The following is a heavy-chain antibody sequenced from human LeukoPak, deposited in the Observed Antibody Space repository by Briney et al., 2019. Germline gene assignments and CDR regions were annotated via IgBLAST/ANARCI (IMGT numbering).Heavy chain of an antibody. V-gene: IGHV3-15*01. CDR1: GFTFRDAG. CDR3: AHRDTAMVRVDY. D-gene: IGHD5-18*01. J-gene: IGHJ4*02. CDR2: IKSKTDGGTT. Sequence: GGSLRLSCAASGFTFRDAGMSWVRQAPGKGLEWVGRIKSKTDGGTTDYAAPVKGRFTISRDDSKNTLCLQMSSLKTEDTAVYFCAHRDTAMVRVDYWGQGTLVTVSS.